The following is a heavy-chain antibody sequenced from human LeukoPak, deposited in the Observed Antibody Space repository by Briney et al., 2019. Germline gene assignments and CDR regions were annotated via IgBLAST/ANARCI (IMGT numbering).Heavy chain of an antibody. V-gene: IGHV3-53*01. CDR2: IYTDDTT. D-gene: IGHD6-13*01. Sequence: GGSLRLSCAASGFTVGHYSMSWVRQAPGKGLECVSVIYTDDTTYYADSVKGRFTISRDDSKNTLSLQMDSLRAEDTAVYYCARDRAAADPWGQGTLVTVSS. CDR3: ARDRAAADP. CDR1: GFTVGHYS. J-gene: IGHJ5*02.